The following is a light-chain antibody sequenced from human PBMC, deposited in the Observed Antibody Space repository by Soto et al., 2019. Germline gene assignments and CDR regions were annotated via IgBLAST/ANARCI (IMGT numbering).Light chain of an antibody. CDR2: RAS. CDR3: QQYKTYTYT. J-gene: IGKJ2*01. CDR1: QSIDRW. V-gene: IGKV1-5*03. Sequence: DIQMTQSPSTLSASVGDRVTITCRASQSIDRWLAWYQQKPGKAPKLRIYRASSLESGVPSRFSGSGSGTEFTRTLSSLQPDDFTTYYCQQYKTYTYTFAQGTKLEIK.